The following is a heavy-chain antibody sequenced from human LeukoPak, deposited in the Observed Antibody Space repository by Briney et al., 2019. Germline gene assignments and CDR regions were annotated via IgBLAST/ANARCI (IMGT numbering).Heavy chain of an antibody. J-gene: IGHJ4*02. V-gene: IGHV3-53*01. Sequence: GGSLRLSCAASGFTVISNYMTWVRQAPGKGLEWVSVIYIGGGTDYADSVKGRFTISRDNSKNMVYLQMNSLRAEDTAVYYCARSSSAYYYEFDYWGQGTLVTVSS. CDR3: ARSSSAYYYEFDY. CDR1: GFTVISNY. CDR2: IYIGGGT. D-gene: IGHD3-22*01.